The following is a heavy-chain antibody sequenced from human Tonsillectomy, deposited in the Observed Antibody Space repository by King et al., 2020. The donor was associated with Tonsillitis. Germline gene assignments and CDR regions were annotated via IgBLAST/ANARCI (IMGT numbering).Heavy chain of an antibody. CDR2: ISYDGSNK. CDR1: GFTFSSYG. Sequence: VQLVESGGGVVQPGRSLRLSCAASGFTFSSYGMHWVRQAPGKGLEWVAVISYDGSNKYYADSVKGRFTISRDNSKNTLYLQMNSLRAEDTAVYYCAIGSSDDAFDIWGQGTMVTVCS. D-gene: IGHD1-26*01. V-gene: IGHV3-30*03. CDR3: AIGSSDDAFDI. J-gene: IGHJ3*02.